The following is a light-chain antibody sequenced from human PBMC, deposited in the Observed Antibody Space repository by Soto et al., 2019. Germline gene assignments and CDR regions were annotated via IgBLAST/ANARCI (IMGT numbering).Light chain of an antibody. J-gene: IGLJ1*01. CDR3: SSYISSSTDV. CDR2: DVS. CDR1: SSDIGRYNY. V-gene: IGLV2-14*01. Sequence: QSVLTQPASVSGSPGQSITISCTGTSSDIGRYNYVSWYQQYPGKAHKFMIYDVSNRPSGVSNRFSGSKSGNTASLTISGLQAEDEADYYCSSYISSSTDVFGTGTKVTVL.